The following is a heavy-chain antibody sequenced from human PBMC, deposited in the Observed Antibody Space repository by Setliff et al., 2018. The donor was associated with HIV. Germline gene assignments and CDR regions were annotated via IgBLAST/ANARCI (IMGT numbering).Heavy chain of an antibody. CDR3: VRDGAGHYDNRGYFGNFNF. J-gene: IGHJ4*02. V-gene: IGHV1-69*10. D-gene: IGHD3-22*01. CDR1: GGTFSSYG. CDR2: IIPILGLT. Sequence: SVKVSCKASGGTFSSYGISWVRQAPGQGLEWMGGIIPILGLTNYAQKFQGRVTITADKSTSTAYMELSLRSDDTAMYYCVRDGAGHYDNRGYFGNFNFWGQGTPVTVSS.